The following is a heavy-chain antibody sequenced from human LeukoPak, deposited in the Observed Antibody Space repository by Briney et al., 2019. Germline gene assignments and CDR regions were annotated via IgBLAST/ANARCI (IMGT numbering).Heavy chain of an antibody. D-gene: IGHD3-10*01. V-gene: IGHV4-39*01. J-gene: IGHJ4*02. CDR1: GGSISSYY. CDR2: IYYSGST. CDR3: ARTRYYYNSRSYGAPYYFDY. Sequence: SETLSLTCAVSGGSISSYYWSWIRQPPGKGLEWIGSIYYSGSTYYNPSLKSRVTISVDTSKNQFSLKLSSVTAADTAVYYCARTRYYYNSRSYGAPYYFDYWGQGTLVTVSS.